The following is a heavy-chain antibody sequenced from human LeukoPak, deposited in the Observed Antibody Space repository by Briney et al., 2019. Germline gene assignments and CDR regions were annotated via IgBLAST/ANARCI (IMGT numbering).Heavy chain of an antibody. CDR3: ASAEDAFDI. J-gene: IGHJ3*02. Sequence: PSETLSLTCAVYGGSFSGYYWSWIRQPPGKGLEWIGEINHSGSTNYNPSLKGRVTISVDTSKNQFSLKLSSVTAADTAVYYCASAEDAFDIWGQGTMVTVSS. CDR2: INHSGST. V-gene: IGHV4-34*01. CDR1: GGSFSGYY.